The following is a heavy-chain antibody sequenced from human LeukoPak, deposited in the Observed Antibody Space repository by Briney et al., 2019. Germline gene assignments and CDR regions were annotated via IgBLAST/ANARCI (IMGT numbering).Heavy chain of an antibody. D-gene: IGHD2-2*01. V-gene: IGHV5-51*01. CDR1: GYSFTSYW. J-gene: IGHJ6*03. CDR3: ARQIGVCSSTSCPESHYYYMDV. CDR2: IYPGDSDT. Sequence: GGSLKISCKGSGYSFTSYWIGWVRQMPGKGLEWMGIIYPGDSDTRYSPSFQGQVTISADKSISTAYLQWSSLKASDTAMYYCARQIGVCSSTSCPESHYYYMDVWGKGTTVTVSS.